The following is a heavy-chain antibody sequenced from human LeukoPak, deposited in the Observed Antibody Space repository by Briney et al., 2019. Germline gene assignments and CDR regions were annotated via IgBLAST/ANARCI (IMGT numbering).Heavy chain of an antibody. J-gene: IGHJ4*01. CDR3: ARDGTAAGLYFDL. CDR1: GFTFSSYW. CDR2: IRQDGGEK. Sequence: PGWSLRLSCAVSGFTFSSYWMNWVRQAPGKGLEWVASIRQDGGEKSYVDSVKGRFTISRDNTKNSLYLQMSSLRAEDTAVYYCARDGTAAGLYFDLWGQGTLVTVSS. D-gene: IGHD6-13*01. V-gene: IGHV3-7*01.